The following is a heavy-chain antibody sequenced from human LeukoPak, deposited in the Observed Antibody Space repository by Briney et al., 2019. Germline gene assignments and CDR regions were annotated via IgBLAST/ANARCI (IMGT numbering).Heavy chain of an antibody. D-gene: IGHD2-15*01. CDR1: GGSISNYY. V-gene: IGHV4-59*12. CDR3: ARDKVVAAHLFDP. CDR2: IYYSGST. J-gene: IGHJ5*02. Sequence: SETLSLTCTVSGGSISNYYWSWIRQPPGKGLEWIGHIYYSGSTNYNPSLKSRVTISVDTSKNQFSLKLSSVTAADTAVYYCARDKVVAAHLFDPWGQGTLVTVSS.